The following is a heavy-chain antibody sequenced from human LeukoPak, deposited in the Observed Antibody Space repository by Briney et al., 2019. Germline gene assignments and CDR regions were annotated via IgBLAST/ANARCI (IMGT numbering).Heavy chain of an antibody. D-gene: IGHD5-12*01. CDR2: INQGGSVQ. CDR3: ARVEYSGWNLEH. J-gene: IGHJ4*02. Sequence: LAGGSLRLSCAASGFTFRSYWMSWVRQAPGKGLEWVANINQGGSVQYYMDSVKGRFTISRDDAKNSLYVQMNSLRDEDTAVYYCARVEYSGWNLEHWGQGTLVTVSS. CDR1: GFTFRSYW. V-gene: IGHV3-7*01.